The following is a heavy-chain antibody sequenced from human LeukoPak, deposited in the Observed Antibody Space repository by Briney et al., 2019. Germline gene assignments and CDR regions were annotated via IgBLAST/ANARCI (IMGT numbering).Heavy chain of an antibody. D-gene: IGHD2-15*01. J-gene: IGHJ5*02. V-gene: IGHV1-2*02. CDR2: INPNSGGT. CDR3: AREGCSGGSCYRLLRDNWFDP. Sequence: ASVKVSCKASGYTFTSYYMHWVRQAPGQGLEWMGWINPNSGGTNYAQKFQGRVTMTRDTSISTAYMELSRLRSDDTAVYYCAREGCSGGSCYRLLRDNWFDPWGQGTLVTVSS. CDR1: GYTFTSYY.